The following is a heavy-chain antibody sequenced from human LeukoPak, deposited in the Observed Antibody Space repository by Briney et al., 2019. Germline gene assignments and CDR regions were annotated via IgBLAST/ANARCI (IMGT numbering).Heavy chain of an antibody. CDR2: IDPYTGNT. V-gene: IGHV1-2*02. D-gene: IGHD5-12*01. Sequence: GASVKVFYKASGYTFVGYYLHWVRQAPGQGLEWMAWIDPYTGNTHYAQKFQGRITVTRDTSVSTTYMELSWLTSDDTARYYCAREYSASEHWGQGTLVTVSS. CDR3: AREYSASEH. J-gene: IGHJ4*02. CDR1: GYTFVGYY.